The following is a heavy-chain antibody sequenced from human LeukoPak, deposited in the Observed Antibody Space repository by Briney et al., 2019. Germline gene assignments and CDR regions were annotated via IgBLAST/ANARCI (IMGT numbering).Heavy chain of an antibody. Sequence: GGSLRLSCTGSGFTVGTNYMSWVRQAPGKGLEWVSIIYSGDNTYYVDSVKGRFTISRDNARSTVFLQMSSLRVEDTAVYYCARDKPDAAGSSAWYWAAWGQGTLVIVSS. CDR1: GFTVGTNY. CDR3: ARDKPDAAGSSAWYWAA. J-gene: IGHJ1*01. V-gene: IGHV3-66*01. D-gene: IGHD2-8*02. CDR2: IYSGDNT.